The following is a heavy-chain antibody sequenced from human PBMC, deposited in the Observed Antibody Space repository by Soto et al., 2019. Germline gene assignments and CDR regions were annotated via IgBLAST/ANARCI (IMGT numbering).Heavy chain of an antibody. V-gene: IGHV6-1*01. J-gene: IGHJ3*01. Sequence: QGQLQQSGPGLVKPSQTLSLTCAISGDSVSSDITSWNWIRQSPSRGLEWLGRTYYRSKWFHDYAASVKSRININTDPSKNQFSLELNSMTPEDTAVYYCARGNALDVWGQGTVVTVSS. CDR3: ARGNALDV. CDR2: TYYRSKWFH. D-gene: IGHD3-10*01. CDR1: GDSVSSDITS.